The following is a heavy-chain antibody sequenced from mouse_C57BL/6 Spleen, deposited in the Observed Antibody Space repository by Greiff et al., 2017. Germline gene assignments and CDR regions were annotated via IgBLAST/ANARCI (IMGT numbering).Heavy chain of an antibody. CDR2: ISSGSSTI. Sequence: EVQLQQSGGGLVKPGGSLKLSCAASGFTFSDYGMHWVRQAPEKGLEWVAYISSGSSTIYYADTVKGRFTISRDNAKNTLFLQMTSLRSEDTAMYYCARDYDGGFAYWGQGTLVTVSA. CDR3: ARDYDGGFAY. J-gene: IGHJ3*01. V-gene: IGHV5-17*01. D-gene: IGHD2-4*01. CDR1: GFTFSDYG.